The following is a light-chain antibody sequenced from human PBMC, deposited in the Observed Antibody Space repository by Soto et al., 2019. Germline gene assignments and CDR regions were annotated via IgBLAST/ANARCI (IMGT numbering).Light chain of an antibody. CDR2: GAS. V-gene: IGKV3-20*01. J-gene: IGKJ1*01. CDR1: QSVSSIY. CDR3: QQYGTSFWT. Sequence: EIVLTQSPGILSLSPGERATLSCRTSQSVSSIYLAWYQQKPGQAPRLLIYGASTRATGIPDRFSGSGSGTDFTLTISRLEPEEFAVYYCQQYGTSFWTFGQGTKVEIK.